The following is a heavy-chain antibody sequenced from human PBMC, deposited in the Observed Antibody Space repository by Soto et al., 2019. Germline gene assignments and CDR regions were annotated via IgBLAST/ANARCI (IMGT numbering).Heavy chain of an antibody. CDR3: ARHGVTMVRGVMEGFVDY. CDR2: IYYSGST. J-gene: IGHJ4*02. V-gene: IGHV4-59*08. D-gene: IGHD3-10*01. Sequence: PSETLSLTCTVSGGSISSYYWSWIRQPPGKGLEWIGYIYYSGSTNYNPSLKSRVTISVDTSKNQFSLKLSSVTAADTAVYYCARHGVTMVRGVMEGFVDYWGQGTLVTVSS. CDR1: GGSISSYY.